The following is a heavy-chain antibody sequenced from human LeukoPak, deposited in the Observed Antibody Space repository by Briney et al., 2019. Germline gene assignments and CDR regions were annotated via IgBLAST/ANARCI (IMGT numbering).Heavy chain of an antibody. Sequence: PSETLSLTCAVYGGSFSGYYWSWIRQPPGKRLEWIGEINHSGSTNCNPSLKSRVTISVDTSKNQFSLKLSSVTAADTAVYYCAAPLLVGLLRIDYWGQGTLVTVSS. D-gene: IGHD2-15*01. J-gene: IGHJ4*02. CDR2: INHSGST. V-gene: IGHV4-34*01. CDR1: GGSFSGYY. CDR3: AAPLLVGLLRIDY.